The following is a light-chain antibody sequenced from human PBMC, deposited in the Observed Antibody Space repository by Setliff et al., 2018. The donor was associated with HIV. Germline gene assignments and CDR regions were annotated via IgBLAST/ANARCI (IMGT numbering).Light chain of an antibody. J-gene: IGLJ1*01. Sequence: QSVLAQPRSVSGSPGQSVTFSCSGSSSDIGTYNYVSWYQQHPGKAPKLIIYDVIRRPSGVPDRFSGSKSGNTASLTISGLQAEDEADYYCCSYAGSYTYIFGTGTKVTVL. CDR1: SSDIGTYNY. CDR2: DVI. V-gene: IGLV2-11*01. CDR3: CSYAGSYTYI.